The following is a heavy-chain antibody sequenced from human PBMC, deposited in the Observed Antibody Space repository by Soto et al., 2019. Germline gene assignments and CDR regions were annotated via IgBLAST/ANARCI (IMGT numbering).Heavy chain of an antibody. CDR2: IYHSGNT. D-gene: IGHD6-6*01. CDR1: GGSISSGDYY. V-gene: IGHV4-30-4*01. Sequence: QVQLQESGPGLVKPSQTLSLTCTVSGGSISSGDYYWSWIRQPPGKGLEWIGYIYHSGNTYYNPSPKSRVTISVDTSKNQFSLKLSSVTAADTAVYYCARERPDGARLDPWGQGTLVTVSS. J-gene: IGHJ5*02. CDR3: ARERPDGARLDP.